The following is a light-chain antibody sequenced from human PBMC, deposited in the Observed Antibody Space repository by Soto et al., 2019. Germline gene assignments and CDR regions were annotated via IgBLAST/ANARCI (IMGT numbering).Light chain of an antibody. V-gene: IGKV1-5*01. CDR3: QQYFSYPLT. J-gene: IGKJ4*01. Sequence: IQMTQSPSTLSASVGDRVIITCRASQSPGTWMAWYQQKPGTAPVLLIYDVSKLESGVPSRFSGRASGTEFTLTITSLQPDDFATYYCQQYFSYPLTFGGGTKVDIK. CDR2: DVS. CDR1: QSPGTW.